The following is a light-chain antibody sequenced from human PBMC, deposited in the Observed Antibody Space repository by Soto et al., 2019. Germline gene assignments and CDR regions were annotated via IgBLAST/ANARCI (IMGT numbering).Light chain of an antibody. CDR1: SSDVGGYNY. J-gene: IGLJ3*02. CDR2: EVS. Sequence: QSALTQPASVSGSPGQSITISCTGTSSDVGGYNYVSWFQQHPGTAPKLMIFEVSNRPSGVSNRFSSSKSGNTASPTISGLQAEDEAHYYCTSYTRSSTWVFGGGTKLA. CDR3: TSYTRSSTWV. V-gene: IGLV2-14*01.